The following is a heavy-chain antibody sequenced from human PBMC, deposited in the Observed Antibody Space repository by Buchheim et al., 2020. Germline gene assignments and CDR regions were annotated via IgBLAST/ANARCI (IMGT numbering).Heavy chain of an antibody. Sequence: EVQLLESGGGLVLPGGSLRLSCAASGFTFSNYAMSWVRQAPGKGLEWVSAISGGGGGTYYSDSVKGRFTISRDNSKNTLYLQMNSLRAEDTAVYYCAKVAPANDILTGSKTWYFDLWGRGTL. D-gene: IGHD3-9*01. CDR2: ISGGGGGT. J-gene: IGHJ2*01. CDR3: AKVAPANDILTGSKTWYFDL. V-gene: IGHV3-23*01. CDR1: GFTFSNYA.